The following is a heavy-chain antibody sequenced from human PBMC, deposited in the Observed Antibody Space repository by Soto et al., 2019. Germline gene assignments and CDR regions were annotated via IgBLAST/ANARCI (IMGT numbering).Heavy chain of an antibody. CDR1: GGSFSGYY. D-gene: IGHD3-10*01. J-gene: IGHJ4*02. CDR3: ARSPALVRGNPRFDY. Sequence: SETLSLTCAVYGGSFSGYYWSWIRQPPGKGLEWIGEINHSGSTNYNPSLKSRVTISVDTSKNQFSLKLSSVTAADPAVYYCARSPALVRGNPRFDYWGQGTLVTVSS. CDR2: INHSGST. V-gene: IGHV4-34*01.